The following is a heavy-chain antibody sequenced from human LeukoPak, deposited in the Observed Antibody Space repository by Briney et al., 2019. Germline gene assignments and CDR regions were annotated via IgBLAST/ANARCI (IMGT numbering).Heavy chain of an antibody. CDR2: IYPGDSDT. D-gene: IGHD6-13*01. Sequence: GASLQISCKGSGSSFTSYWIGWVRQMPGKGLEWMGIIYPGDSDTRYSPSFQGQVTISADKSISTAYLQWSSLKASDTAMYYCARLGSSSWYYYYGMDVWGQGTTVTVSS. V-gene: IGHV5-51*01. CDR1: GSSFTSYW. J-gene: IGHJ6*02. CDR3: ARLGSSSWYYYYGMDV.